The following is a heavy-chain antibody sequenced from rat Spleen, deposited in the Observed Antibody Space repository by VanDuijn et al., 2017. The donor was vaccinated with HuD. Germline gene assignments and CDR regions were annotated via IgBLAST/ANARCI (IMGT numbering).Heavy chain of an antibody. V-gene: IGHV5-7*01. J-gene: IGHJ2*01. CDR3: TRGYYFDY. CDR2: ISYDGSTP. Sequence: EVQVVESGGGIVQPGRSMKLSCAASGFTFTNYDMVWVRQAPTKGLKWVASISYDGSTPYYRDSVKGRFTISRDNAKSTLYLQMDSLRSEDTAIYYCTRGYYFDYWGQGVMVTVSS. CDR1: GFTFTNYD.